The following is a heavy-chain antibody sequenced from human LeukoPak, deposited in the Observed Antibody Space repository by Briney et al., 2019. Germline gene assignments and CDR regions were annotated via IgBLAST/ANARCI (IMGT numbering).Heavy chain of an antibody. V-gene: IGHV1-24*01. J-gene: IGHJ4*01. D-gene: IGHD4-17*01. CDR1: GYTLTELS. CDR3: AIPDYGDYGATYYFDY. Sequence: ASVKVSFKVSGYTLTELSMHWARQAPGKGLEWMGGFDPEDGETIYAQKFQGRVTMTEDTSTDTAYMELSSLRSEDTAVYYCAIPDYGDYGATYYFDYWGQGTLVTVSS. CDR2: FDPEDGET.